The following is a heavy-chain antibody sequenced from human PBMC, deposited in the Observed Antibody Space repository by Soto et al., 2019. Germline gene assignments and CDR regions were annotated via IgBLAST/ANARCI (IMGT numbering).Heavy chain of an antibody. V-gene: IGHV3-33*01. J-gene: IGHJ4*02. D-gene: IGHD1-26*01. CDR1: GFMLGNFG. CDR2: ERNDGSDK. CDR3: AREPYSGSPFH. Sequence: QVQLVESGGGVVQPGRSLRLSCAVSGFMLGNFGMHWVRQTPGKGLEWVAVERNDGSDKDYADSVKGRFTISRDNAKNTLYLQMNSLSAEYTAVYYCAREPYSGSPFHWGQGTLVTVSS.